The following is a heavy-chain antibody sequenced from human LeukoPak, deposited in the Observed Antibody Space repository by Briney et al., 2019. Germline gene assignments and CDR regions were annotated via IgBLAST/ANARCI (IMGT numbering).Heavy chain of an antibody. D-gene: IGHD3-10*01. CDR3: TRHVRFGEYYYYYYMVV. Sequence: PGGSLRLSCAASGFTFSGSAMHWVRQASGKGLEWVGRIRSKANSYATAYAASVKGRFTISRDDSKNTAYLQMNSLKTEDTAVYYCTRHVRFGEYYYYYYMVVWRKGTTVTVSS. CDR2: IRSKANSYAT. CDR1: GFTFSGSA. J-gene: IGHJ6*03. V-gene: IGHV3-73*01.